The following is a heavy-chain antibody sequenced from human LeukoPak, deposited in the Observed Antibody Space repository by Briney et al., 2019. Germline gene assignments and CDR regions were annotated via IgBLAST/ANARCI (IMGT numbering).Heavy chain of an antibody. V-gene: IGHV3-30*14. D-gene: IGHD4-17*01. CDR1: GFSFSRYA. Sequence: GGSLRLSCAASGFSFSRYAMFWVRQAPGKGLEWVAVMSYDGSDKYYADSVKGRFTISRDNSKNTLYLQMNSLRAEDTAVYYCARARTTVTYDAFDIWGQGTMVTVSS. J-gene: IGHJ3*02. CDR2: MSYDGSDK. CDR3: ARARTTVTYDAFDI.